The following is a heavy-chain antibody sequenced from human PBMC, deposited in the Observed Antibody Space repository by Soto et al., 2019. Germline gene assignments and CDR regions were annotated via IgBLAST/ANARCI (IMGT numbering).Heavy chain of an antibody. CDR2: ISYDGSNK. V-gene: IGHV3-30-3*01. D-gene: IGHD3-16*01. J-gene: IGHJ3*02. CDR1: GFTVSSNY. CDR3: ARGDYDSDAFDI. Sequence: GGSLRLSCAASGFTVSSNYMSWVRQAPGKGLEWVSVISYDGSNKYYADSVKGRFTISRDNSKNTLYLQMNSLRAEDTAVYYCARGDYDSDAFDIWGQGTMVTVSS.